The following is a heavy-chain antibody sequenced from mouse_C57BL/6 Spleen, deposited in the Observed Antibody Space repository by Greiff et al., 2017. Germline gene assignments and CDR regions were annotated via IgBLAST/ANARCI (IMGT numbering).Heavy chain of an antibody. CDR3: ARDYDSSGFAY. Sequence: VQLQQSVAELVRPGASVKLSCTASGFNIKNTYMSWVKQRPEQGLEWIGRIDPENGNTKYAPKFQGTTTITADTSSNTAYRQLSSLTSEDNAIYYCARDYDSSGFAYWGQGTLVTVSA. CDR2: IDPENGNT. V-gene: IGHV14-3*01. J-gene: IGHJ3*01. D-gene: IGHD1-1*01. CDR1: GFNIKNTY.